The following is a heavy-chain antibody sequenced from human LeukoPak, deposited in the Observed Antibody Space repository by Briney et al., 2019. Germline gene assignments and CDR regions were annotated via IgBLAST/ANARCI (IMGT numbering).Heavy chain of an antibody. CDR3: ARDARKDIVAVVAALNWFDP. Sequence: GGSLRLSCAASGFTFSSYAMSWVRQAPGKGLEWVSAISGSGGSTYYADSVKGRFTISRDNSKNALYLQMNSLRAEDTAVYYCARDARKDIVAVVAALNWFDPWGQGTLVTVSS. CDR1: GFTFSSYA. J-gene: IGHJ5*02. CDR2: ISGSGGST. V-gene: IGHV3-23*01. D-gene: IGHD2-15*01.